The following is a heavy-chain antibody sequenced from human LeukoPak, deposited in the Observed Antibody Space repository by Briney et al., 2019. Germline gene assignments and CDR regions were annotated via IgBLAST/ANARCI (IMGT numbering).Heavy chain of an antibody. V-gene: IGHV4-59*08. D-gene: IGHD2-15*01. Sequence: PSETLSLTCTVSGGSISSYYWSWIRQPPGKGLEWIGYIYYSGSTNYNPSLKSRVTISVDTSKNQFSLKLSSVTAADTAVYYCARGGLPSYWGQGTLVTVSS. CDR2: IYYSGST. J-gene: IGHJ4*02. CDR3: ARGGLPSY. CDR1: GGSISSYY.